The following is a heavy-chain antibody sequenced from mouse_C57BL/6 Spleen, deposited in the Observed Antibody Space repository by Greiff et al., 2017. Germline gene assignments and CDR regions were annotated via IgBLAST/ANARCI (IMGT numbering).Heavy chain of an antibody. J-gene: IGHJ1*03. CDR3: ARIAVTTHNWYFDV. CDR2: INPNTGGT. CDR1: GYTFTDYN. D-gene: IGHD2-2*01. V-gene: IGHV1-18*01. Sequence: VQLQQSGPELVKPGASVKISCKASGYTFTDYNMDWVKQSHGKSLEWIGDINPNTGGTIYNQTFKGQATLTVDKSSSTAYLELRSLTTDDNAVYYCARIAVTTHNWYFDVWGTGTTVTVSS.